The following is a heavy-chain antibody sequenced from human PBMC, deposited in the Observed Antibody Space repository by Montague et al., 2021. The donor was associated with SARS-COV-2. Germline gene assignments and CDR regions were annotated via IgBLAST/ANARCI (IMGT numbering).Heavy chain of an antibody. CDR1: GGSISSYY. V-gene: IGHV4-59*08. D-gene: IGHD2-15*01. J-gene: IGHJ6*02. CDR2: IYYSGST. CDR3: ARHRIGSFPRYGMDV. Sequence: SETLSLTCTVSGGSISSYYWSWIRQPPGKGLEWIGYIYYSGSTNXNPSLKSRVTISVDTSKNQFSLKLSSVTAADTAVYYCARHRIGSFPRYGMDVWGQGTTVTVSS.